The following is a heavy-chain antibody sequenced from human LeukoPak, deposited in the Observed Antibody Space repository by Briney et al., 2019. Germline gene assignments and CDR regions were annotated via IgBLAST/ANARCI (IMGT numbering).Heavy chain of an antibody. J-gene: IGHJ1*01. CDR3: ARSFSGLRWYNPAEYFQH. CDR1: GFTFTNYW. D-gene: IGHD4-23*01. V-gene: IGHV3-7*01. Sequence: PGGSLRLSCVASGFTFTNYWMIWVRQAPGKGLEWVANIKEDGSEKYYVDSVKGRFTISRDNAKNSLYLQMNSLRAEDTAVYYCARSFSGLRWYNPAEYFQHWGQGTLVTVSS. CDR2: IKEDGSEK.